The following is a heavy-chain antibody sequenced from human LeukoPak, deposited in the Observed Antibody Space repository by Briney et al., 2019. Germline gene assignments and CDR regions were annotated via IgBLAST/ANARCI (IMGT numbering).Heavy chain of an antibody. CDR2: ISSSSSYI. Sequence: PGGSLRLSCAASGFTFSSYSMNWVRQAPGKGLEWVSSISSSSSYIYYADSVKGRFTISRDNAKNSLYLQMNSLRAEDTAVYYCARVEGYSSSAFDHWGQGTLVTVSS. D-gene: IGHD6-6*01. V-gene: IGHV3-21*01. CDR3: ARVEGYSSSAFDH. CDR1: GFTFSSYS. J-gene: IGHJ4*02.